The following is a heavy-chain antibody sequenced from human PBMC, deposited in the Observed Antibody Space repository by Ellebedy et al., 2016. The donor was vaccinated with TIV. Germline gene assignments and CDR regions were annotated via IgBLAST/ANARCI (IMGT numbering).Heavy chain of an antibody. CDR2: INQDGSEI. Sequence: LSLTCAASGFPFSGYWMSWVRQAPGKGLEWVANINQDGSEIYYVDSVKGRFSFSRDNGKNSVYLQMNSLRAEDTALYYCTRGFFGAFDIWGQGTMVTVSS. J-gene: IGHJ3*02. CDR3: TRGFFGAFDI. CDR1: GFPFSGYW. D-gene: IGHD3-3*01. V-gene: IGHV3-7*04.